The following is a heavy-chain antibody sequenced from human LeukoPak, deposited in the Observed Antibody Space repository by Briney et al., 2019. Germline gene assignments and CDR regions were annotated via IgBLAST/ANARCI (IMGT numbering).Heavy chain of an antibody. J-gene: IGHJ4*02. CDR3: ARDLSGSYSYFDY. V-gene: IGHV3-33*08. Sequence: QAGGSLRLSCAASGFTFSSYGMYWVRQAPGKGLEWVAVIWYDGSNKYYADSVKGRFTISRDNSKNTLYLQMNSLRAEDTAVYYCARDLSGSYSYFDYWGQGTLVTVSS. D-gene: IGHD1-26*01. CDR2: IWYDGSNK. CDR1: GFTFSSYG.